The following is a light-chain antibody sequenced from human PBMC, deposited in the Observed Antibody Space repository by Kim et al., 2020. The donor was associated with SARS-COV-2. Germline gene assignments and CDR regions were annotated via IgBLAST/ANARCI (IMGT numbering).Light chain of an antibody. V-gene: IGLV3-19*01. Sequence: QPASITYRRDGLRSYYATCSQQQPGRPPLLVIYCRNNRPSAVLPRFFSSCTGNTASLSITAAQAEDEDAYYCNTPHDSSNNVIFGGGTKLTVL. J-gene: IGLJ2*01. CDR3: NTPHDSSNNVI. CDR1: GLRSYY. CDR2: CRN.